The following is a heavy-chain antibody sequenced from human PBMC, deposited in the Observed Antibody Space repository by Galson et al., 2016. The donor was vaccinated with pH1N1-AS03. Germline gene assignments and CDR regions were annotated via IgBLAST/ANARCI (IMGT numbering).Heavy chain of an antibody. CDR1: GYTFPNFG. Sequence: SVKVSCKASGYTFPNFGMSWVRQAPGQGLEWMGWISPYNGNTQYAQSLEGRVTMTTDTSTNTAYLELRSLTYDDTAVYYCARAAPFDPWGHGTLVIVSS. CDR2: ISPYNGNT. J-gene: IGHJ5*02. D-gene: IGHD2-15*01. V-gene: IGHV1-18*04. CDR3: ARAAPFDP.